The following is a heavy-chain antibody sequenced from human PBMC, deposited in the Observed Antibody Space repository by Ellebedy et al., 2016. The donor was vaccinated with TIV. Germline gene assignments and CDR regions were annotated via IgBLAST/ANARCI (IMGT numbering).Heavy chain of an antibody. CDR1: GFTFSSYN. D-gene: IGHD5-18*01. Sequence: GESLKISCAASGFTFSSYNMNWVRQAPGKGLEWVGFIRSNAYGGASEYAASVKGRFTISRDDSNSIADLQMNSLKSEDTGVYYCAGARGYSYGYRFDYWGQGTLVTVSS. CDR2: IRSNAYGGAS. V-gene: IGHV3-49*02. J-gene: IGHJ4*02. CDR3: AGARGYSYGYRFDY.